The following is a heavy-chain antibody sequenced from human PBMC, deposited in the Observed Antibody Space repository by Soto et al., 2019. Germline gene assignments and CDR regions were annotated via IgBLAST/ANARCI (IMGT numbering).Heavy chain of an antibody. J-gene: IGHJ3*02. Sequence: SVKVSCKASGGTFSSYPISWVLEAPGQGLEWMGGIIPIIGTAAYTQKFQGRVTITADKSTGTAYMVLSSLRSEDTALYYCATQSYYYDRSGYAYDAFDIWGQGTMVTVSS. V-gene: IGHV1-69*06. D-gene: IGHD3-22*01. CDR2: IIPIIGTA. CDR1: GGTFSSYP. CDR3: ATQSYYYDRSGYAYDAFDI.